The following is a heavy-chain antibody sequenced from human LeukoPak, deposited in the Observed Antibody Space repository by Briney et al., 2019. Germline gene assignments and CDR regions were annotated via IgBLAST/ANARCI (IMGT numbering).Heavy chain of an antibody. CDR3: ARGWSAYYDYVWGSYLPSWFDP. CDR2: ICHSGNT. Sequence: SETLSLTCAVSGGSISSGGYSWSWLRQPPGKGLEWIGYICHSGNTYYNPSLKSRVTISVDRSKNQFSLKLSSVTAADTAVYYCARGWSAYYDYVWGSYLPSWFDPWGQGTLVTVSS. CDR1: GGSISSGGYS. J-gene: IGHJ5*02. V-gene: IGHV4-30-2*01. D-gene: IGHD3-16*02.